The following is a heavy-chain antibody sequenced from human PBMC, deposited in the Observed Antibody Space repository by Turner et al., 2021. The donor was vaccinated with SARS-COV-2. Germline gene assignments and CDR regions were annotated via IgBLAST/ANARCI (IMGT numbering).Heavy chain of an antibody. CDR1: GGTFSSYA. V-gene: IGHV1-69*01. CDR2: IIPIFGTA. J-gene: IGHJ5*02. D-gene: IGHD3-22*01. Sequence: QVQLVTSGAEVKQPGSSVKVSCKASGGTFSSYAISWVRQAPGQGLEWMGGIIPIFGTANYAQKFQGRVTITADESTSTAYMELSSLRSEDTAVYYCARARGVDYYDSTGQRFDPWGQGTLVTVSS. CDR3: ARARGVDYYDSTGQRFDP.